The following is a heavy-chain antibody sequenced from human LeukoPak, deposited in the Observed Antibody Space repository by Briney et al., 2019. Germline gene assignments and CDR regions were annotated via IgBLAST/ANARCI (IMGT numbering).Heavy chain of an antibody. D-gene: IGHD3-16*02. CDR3: ARHELSPNYFDY. Sequence: PSETLSLTCTVSGGSISSGGYYWSWIRQHPGKGLEWIGYIYYSGSTYYNPSLKSRVTISVDTSKDQFSLKLSSVTAADTAVYYCARHELSPNYFDYWGQGTLVTVSS. CDR2: IYYSGST. V-gene: IGHV4-39*01. J-gene: IGHJ4*02. CDR1: GGSISSGGYY.